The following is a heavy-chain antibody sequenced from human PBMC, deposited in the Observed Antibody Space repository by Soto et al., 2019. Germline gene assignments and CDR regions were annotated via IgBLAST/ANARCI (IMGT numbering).Heavy chain of an antibody. Sequence: GASVKVSCKTSGYTFNSYGINWVRQAPGQGLELMGWISAYDGKTTYEEKFQGRVTLTTDTSTSTAYMELRSLRTDDTDIYYCARDPHGFWTSYWFDPWGQGTPVTVSS. V-gene: IGHV1-18*01. J-gene: IGHJ5*02. CDR3: ARDPHGFWTSYWFDP. D-gene: IGHD3-3*01. CDR2: ISAYDGKT. CDR1: GYTFNSYG.